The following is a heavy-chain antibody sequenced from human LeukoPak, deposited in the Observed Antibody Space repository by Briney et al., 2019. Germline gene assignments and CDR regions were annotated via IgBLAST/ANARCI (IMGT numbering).Heavy chain of an antibody. CDR2: FYSGGAT. CDR3: AACGDGYNYFDY. V-gene: IGHV3-66*01. D-gene: IGHD5-24*01. Sequence: GGSLRLSCAASGLTVSSTYMSWVRQALGKGLEWVSVFYSGGATYYADSVRGRFTISRDNSKNSLYLQMHSLRAEDTAVYYCAACGDGYNYFDYWGQGILVTVSS. J-gene: IGHJ4*02. CDR1: GLTVSSTY.